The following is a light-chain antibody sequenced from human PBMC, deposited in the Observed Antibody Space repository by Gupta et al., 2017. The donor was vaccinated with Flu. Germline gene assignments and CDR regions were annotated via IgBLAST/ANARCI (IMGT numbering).Light chain of an antibody. Sequence: EIVMTQSPATLSVSPGERATLSCRASQSVSSNLAWYQQTPGQAPRLLISGASTRATGIPARFSGSGSGSEFTLTISSLQSEDFAVYYCQYGFTFGPGTKVEIK. J-gene: IGKJ3*01. CDR2: GAS. V-gene: IGKV3-15*01. CDR1: QSVSSN. CDR3: QYGFT.